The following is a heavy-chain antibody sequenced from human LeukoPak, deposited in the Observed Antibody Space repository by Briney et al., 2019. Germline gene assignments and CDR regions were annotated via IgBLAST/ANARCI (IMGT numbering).Heavy chain of an antibody. CDR2: IYYSKNT. J-gene: IGHJ4*03. CDR1: GGSISSSSAY. V-gene: IGHV4-39*01. CDR3: VSPRGISYGYFDY. Sequence: SETLSLTCTVSGGSISSSSAYWGWIRQPPGKGLEWIGSIYYSKNTYYNPSLKSRVTISADTSKNQFSLTLGSVSATDTAVYYCVSPRGISYGYFDYWGQGTLVTVSS. D-gene: IGHD5-18*01.